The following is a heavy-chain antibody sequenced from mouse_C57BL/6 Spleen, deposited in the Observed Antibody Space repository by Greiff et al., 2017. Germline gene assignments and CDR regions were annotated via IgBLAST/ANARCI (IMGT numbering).Heavy chain of an antibody. CDR1: GYAFSSSW. D-gene: IGHD1-1*01. Sequence: QVQLQQSGPELVKPGASVKISCKASGYAFSSSWMNWVKQRPGKGLEWIGRIYPGDGDTNYNGKFKGKATLTADKSSSTASMQLSRRTSEDSAVYFCARSDYYYGPGDYWGQGTTLTVSS. CDR2: IYPGDGDT. J-gene: IGHJ2*01. V-gene: IGHV1-82*01. CDR3: ARSDYYYGPGDY.